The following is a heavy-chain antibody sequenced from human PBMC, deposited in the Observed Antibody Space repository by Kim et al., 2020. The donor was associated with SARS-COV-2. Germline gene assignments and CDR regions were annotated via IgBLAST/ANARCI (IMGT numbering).Heavy chain of an antibody. D-gene: IGHD3-10*01. Sequence: SGGSTYYAASVKGRFTISRDNSKNTLYLQMNSLRAEDTAVYYCAKEGGADWGQGTLVTVSS. CDR2: SGGST. V-gene: IGHV3-23*01. J-gene: IGHJ4*02. CDR3: AKEGGAD.